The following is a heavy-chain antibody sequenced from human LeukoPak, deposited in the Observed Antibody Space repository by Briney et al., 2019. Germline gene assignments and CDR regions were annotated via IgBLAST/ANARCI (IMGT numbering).Heavy chain of an antibody. V-gene: IGHV1-18*01. CDR2: SSAYNGNT. CDR3: AREGFEGYSYGPYYFDY. CDR1: VYTFTSYG. Sequence: AAVKVSRKSSVYTFTSYGISWVRQAAGQGREWVGWSSAYNGNTYYAQKLQGRVTMTTDTSTSTAYTELRSLRSDDTAVYYCAREGFEGYSYGPYYFDYWGQGTLVTVSS. D-gene: IGHD5-18*01. J-gene: IGHJ4*02.